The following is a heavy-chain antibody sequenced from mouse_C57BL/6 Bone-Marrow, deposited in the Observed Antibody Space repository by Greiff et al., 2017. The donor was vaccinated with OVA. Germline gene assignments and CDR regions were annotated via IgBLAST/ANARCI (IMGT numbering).Heavy chain of an antibody. V-gene: IGHV3-6*01. D-gene: IGHD2-4*01. CDR1: GYSITSGYY. CDR3: ARDYDYDGDFDY. J-gene: IGHJ2*01. Sequence: EVKLMESGPGLVKPSQSLSLTCSVTGYSITSGYYWNWIRQLPGNKLEWMGYISYDGSNNYNPSLKNRISITRDTSKNQFFLKLNSVTTEDTATYYCARDYDYDGDFDYWGQGTTLTVSS. CDR2: ISYDGSN.